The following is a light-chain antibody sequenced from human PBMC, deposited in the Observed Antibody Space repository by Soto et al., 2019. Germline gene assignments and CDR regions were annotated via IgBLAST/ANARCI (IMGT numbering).Light chain of an antibody. CDR3: SSYTSSSTLV. CDR1: SSDVGDYNY. CDR2: DVS. V-gene: IGLV2-14*01. Sequence: QSVLTQPASVSGSPGQSITISCTGTSSDVGDYNYVSWYQQHPGKAPKVMIYDVSNRPSGVSNRFSGSKSGNTASPTISGLQAEDEADYYCSSYTSSSTLVFGTGTKATVL. J-gene: IGLJ1*01.